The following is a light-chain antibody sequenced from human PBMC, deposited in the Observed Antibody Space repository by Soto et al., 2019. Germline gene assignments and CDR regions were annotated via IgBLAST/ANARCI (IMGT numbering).Light chain of an antibody. CDR3: QQRSNWPRT. CDR2: DAS. CDR1: QTVSSS. Sequence: EIVLTQSPCTLSFSPFEISTLSCIASQTVSSSQLAWYQQKPGQAPRLLIYDASNRATGIPARFSGSGSGTDFTLTISGLEPEDFAVYYCQQRSNWPRTFGQGTKVDIK. V-gene: IGKV3-11*01. J-gene: IGKJ1*01.